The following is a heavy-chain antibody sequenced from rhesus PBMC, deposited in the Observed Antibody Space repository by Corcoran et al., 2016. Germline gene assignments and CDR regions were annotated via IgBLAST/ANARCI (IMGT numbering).Heavy chain of an antibody. Sequence: EVQLVDSEGGWVQPGGSLRPSCAAVGFPLRSSVMRRVRSASGKWLEWVSYLGYTGKTIDYADSVKGRFTISRDNAKNSLSLKMSSLRAEDTAVYYCTRSSGWAYYFDYWGQGVLVTVSS. CDR2: LGYTGKTI. CDR1: GFPLRSSV. V-gene: IGHV3-136*01. D-gene: IGHD2-21*01. J-gene: IGHJ4*01. CDR3: TRSSGWAYYFDY.